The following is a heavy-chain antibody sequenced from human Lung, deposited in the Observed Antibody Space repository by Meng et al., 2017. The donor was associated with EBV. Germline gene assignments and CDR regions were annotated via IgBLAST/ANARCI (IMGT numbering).Heavy chain of an antibody. CDR1: EFTLRGYW. Sequence: GQLVELGGSVVQPGRSASRSCAASEFTLRGYWMHWVRQGPGKEPLWVSRINEDGTITNYADSVKGRFTISRDNAKNTLYLQMNNLRAEDTAVYYCSRDLAGSDDYWGRGTLVTVSS. D-gene: IGHD1-14*01. V-gene: IGHV3-74*01. CDR2: INEDGTIT. J-gene: IGHJ4*02. CDR3: SRDLAGSDDY.